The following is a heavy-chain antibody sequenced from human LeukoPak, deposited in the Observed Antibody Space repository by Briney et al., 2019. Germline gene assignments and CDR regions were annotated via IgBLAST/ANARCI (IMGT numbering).Heavy chain of an antibody. CDR2: ISGSGGST. J-gene: IGHJ4*02. CDR3: AKDPADWFGEFYYFDY. CDR1: GFTFGSYW. V-gene: IGHV3-23*01. Sequence: GGSLRLSCAVSGFTFGSYWMSWVRQAPGKGLEWVSAISGSGGSTYYADSVKGRFTISRDNSKNTLYLQMNSLRAEDTAVYYCAKDPADWFGEFYYFDYWGQGTLVTVSS. D-gene: IGHD3-10*01.